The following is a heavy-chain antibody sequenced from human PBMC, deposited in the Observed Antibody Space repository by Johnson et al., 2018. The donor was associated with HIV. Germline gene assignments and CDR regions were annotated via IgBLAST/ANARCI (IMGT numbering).Heavy chain of an antibody. D-gene: IGHD6-13*01. J-gene: IGHJ3*02. CDR3: ARYSNSWTRSDAFDI. CDR2: ISYDGNNK. V-gene: IGHV3-30*04. Sequence: QVQLVESGGGVVQPGKSLRLSCAASGFTFSSSAMHWVRQAPGKGLEWVAVISYDGNNKYDADSVKGRFTISRDNSKNTLYLQMNSLRADDTGVYYCARYSNSWTRSDAFDIWGQGTMVTVSS. CDR1: GFTFSSSA.